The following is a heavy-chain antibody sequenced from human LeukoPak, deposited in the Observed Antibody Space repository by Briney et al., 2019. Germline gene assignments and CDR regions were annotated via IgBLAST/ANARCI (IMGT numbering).Heavy chain of an antibody. CDR2: MSYDGRKT. D-gene: IGHD1-1*01. Sequence: GRSLRLSCAASGLTFSSYGMHWVRQAPGKGLEWVAVMSYDGRKTYYADSVKGRFTISRDNSKNTLYLQMNSLRIEDTAVYYCAKVQLERRELLPNFDYWGQGTLVTVSS. CDR3: AKVQLERRELLPNFDY. CDR1: GLTFSSYG. V-gene: IGHV3-30*18. J-gene: IGHJ4*02.